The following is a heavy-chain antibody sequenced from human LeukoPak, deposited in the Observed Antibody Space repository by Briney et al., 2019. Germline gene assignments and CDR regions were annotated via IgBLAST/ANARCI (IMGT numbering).Heavy chain of an antibody. Sequence: PGGSLRLSCAASGFTFSSYAMSWVRQAPGKGLEWVSGITWNSGGLGYADSVKGRFTVSRDNAKNSLYVQMNSLRTEDTALYYCAKDTTGSSSGMKGFDYWGQGTLVTVSS. CDR1: GFTFSSYA. CDR2: ITWNSGGL. V-gene: IGHV3-9*01. J-gene: IGHJ4*02. D-gene: IGHD6-19*01. CDR3: AKDTTGSSSGMKGFDY.